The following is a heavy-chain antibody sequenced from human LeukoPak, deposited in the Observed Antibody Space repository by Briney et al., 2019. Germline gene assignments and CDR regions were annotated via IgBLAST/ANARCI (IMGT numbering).Heavy chain of an antibody. V-gene: IGHV3-48*01. CDR2: ISSSSSTI. J-gene: IGHJ4*02. CDR3: AKDRLASGYSGFDF. Sequence: GGSLRLSCAASGFTFSSYSMNWVRQAPGKGLEWVSYISSSSSTIYYADSVKGRFTISRDDSKDTLYLQMNSLRAEDTAMYYCAKDRLASGYSGFDFWGQGTRVTVSS. D-gene: IGHD3-22*01. CDR1: GFTFSSYS.